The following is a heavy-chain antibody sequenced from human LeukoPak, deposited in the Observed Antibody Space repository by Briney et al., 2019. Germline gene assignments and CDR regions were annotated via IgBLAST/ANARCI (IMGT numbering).Heavy chain of an antibody. Sequence: PSETLSLTCTVSGGSLSSYYWSWIRQPPGKGLEWVGYSCYSGSTYYNPSPKSRVTISVDTSKNQCSLKLSSVPAADTTVYYCARHSTTVPTEFDYWGQGTLVTVSS. CDR1: GGSLSSYY. CDR2: SCYSGST. V-gene: IGHV4-59*08. CDR3: ARHSTTVPTEFDY. J-gene: IGHJ4*02. D-gene: IGHD4-17*01.